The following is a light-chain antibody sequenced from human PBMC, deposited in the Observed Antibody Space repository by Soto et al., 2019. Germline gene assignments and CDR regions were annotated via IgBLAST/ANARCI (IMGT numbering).Light chain of an antibody. CDR1: SSDVGDNY. CDR3: SAYAGSNTFV. V-gene: IGLV2-8*01. Sequence: QSALTQPPSVSGSPGQSVTISCTGTSSDVGDNYVSWYQQHLGKAPKLIIYEVTLRPSGVPDRFSGSKSGNTASLTVSGLQADDEADYYCSAYAGSNTFVFGTGTKLTVL. CDR2: EVT. J-gene: IGLJ1*01.